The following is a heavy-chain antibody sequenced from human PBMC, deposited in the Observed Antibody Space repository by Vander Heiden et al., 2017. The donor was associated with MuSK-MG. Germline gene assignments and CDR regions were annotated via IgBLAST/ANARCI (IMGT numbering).Heavy chain of an antibody. CDR2: INHSGST. V-gene: IGHV4-34*01. D-gene: IGHD4-17*01. J-gene: IGHJ6*02. CDR1: GGSFSGYY. CDR3: ARGRSYGALTRYYYYGMDV. Sequence: QVQLQQWGAGLLKPSETLSLTCAVYGGSFSGYYWSWIRQPPGKGLEWIGEINHSGSTNYNPSLKSRVTISVDTSKNQFSLKLSSVTAADTAVYYCARGRSYGALTRYYYYGMDVWGQGTTVTVSS.